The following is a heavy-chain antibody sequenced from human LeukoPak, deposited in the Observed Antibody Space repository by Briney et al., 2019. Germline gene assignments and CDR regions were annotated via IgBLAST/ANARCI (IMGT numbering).Heavy chain of an antibody. V-gene: IGHV4-31*03. CDR1: GGSISSGGYY. D-gene: IGHD3-22*01. CDR3: ARVCYDSSGYRSNWFDP. J-gene: IGHJ5*02. Sequence: SETLSLTCTVSGGSISSGGYYWSWIRQHPGKGLEWIGNIYYSGSTYYNPSLKSRVTISVDTSKNQFSLKLSSVTAADTAVYYCARVCYDSSGYRSNWFDPWGQGTLVTVSS. CDR2: IYYSGST.